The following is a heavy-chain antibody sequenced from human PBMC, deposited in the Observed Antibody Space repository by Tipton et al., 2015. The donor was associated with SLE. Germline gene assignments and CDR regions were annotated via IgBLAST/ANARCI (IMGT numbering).Heavy chain of an antibody. CDR3: ARSVSWYASYPEY. J-gene: IGHJ4*02. V-gene: IGHV4-39*01. D-gene: IGHD1-14*01. CDR1: GGSISSSSYY. Sequence: GLVKPSETLSLSCTVSGGSISSSSYYWGWIRQSPGKGLEWIGTVYFRGSTHYHPSVKSRVTISVDTSKNQFSLRLTSVTAADTAVYYCARSVSWYASYPEYWGQGTLVTVSS. CDR2: VYFRGST.